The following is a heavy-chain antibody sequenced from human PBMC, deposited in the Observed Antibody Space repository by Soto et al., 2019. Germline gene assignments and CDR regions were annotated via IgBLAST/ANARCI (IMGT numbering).Heavy chain of an antibody. J-gene: IGHJ3*02. CDR1: GASVSNGLFS. CDR3: AREGVAYCGADCADALDI. Sequence: KPSETLSLTCTVSGASVSNGLFSWSWIRQSPGQGLEWLGYVYYTGITNYNPSLRSRITMSVDTSKNQISLKLTSVTAADTAMFYCAREGVAYCGADCADALDIWGQGTMVTVSS. D-gene: IGHD2-21*02. V-gene: IGHV4-61*01. CDR2: VYYTGIT.